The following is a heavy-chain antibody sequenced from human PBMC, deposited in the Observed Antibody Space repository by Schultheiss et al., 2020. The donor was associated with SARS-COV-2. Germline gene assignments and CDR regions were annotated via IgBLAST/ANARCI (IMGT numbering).Heavy chain of an antibody. V-gene: IGHV4-38-2*02. CDR2: INHRGTT. D-gene: IGHD3-10*01. CDR3: ARSHRRGWFDP. CDR1: GYSISSGYS. Sequence: SCTVSGYSISSGYSWSWIRQPPGKGLEWIGEINHRGTTNYNPSLRSRVTISVDTSKNQFSLKLNSVTAADTAVYYCARSHRRGWFDPWGQGTLVTVSS. J-gene: IGHJ5*02.